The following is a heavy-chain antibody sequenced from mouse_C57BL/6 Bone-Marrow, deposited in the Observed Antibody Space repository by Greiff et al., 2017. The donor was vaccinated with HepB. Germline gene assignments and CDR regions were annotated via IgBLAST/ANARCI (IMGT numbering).Heavy chain of an antibody. D-gene: IGHD3-2*02. CDR1: GYTFTSYW. CDR2: IHPNSGST. Sequence: VKLQQPGAELVKPGASVKLSCKASGYTFTSYWMHWVKQRPGQGLEWIGMIHPNSGSTNYNEKFKSKATLTVDKSSSTAYMQLSSLTSEDSAVYYCAKGWGRYYFDYWGQGTTLTVSS. CDR3: AKGWGRYYFDY. V-gene: IGHV1-64*01. J-gene: IGHJ2*01.